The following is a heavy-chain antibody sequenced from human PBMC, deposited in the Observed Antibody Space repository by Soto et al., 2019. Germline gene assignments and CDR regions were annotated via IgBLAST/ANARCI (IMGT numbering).Heavy chain of an antibody. Sequence: GGSLRLSCAASGFTVSSNYMSWVRQAPGKGLEWVSVIYSGGSTYYADSVKGRFTISRDNSKNTLYLQMNSLRAEDTAVYYCASRYCSSTSCYYYYYGMDVWGQGTTVTVSS. CDR3: ASRYCSSTSCYYYYYGMDV. V-gene: IGHV3-53*01. CDR2: IYSGGST. CDR1: GFTVSSNY. J-gene: IGHJ6*02. D-gene: IGHD2-2*01.